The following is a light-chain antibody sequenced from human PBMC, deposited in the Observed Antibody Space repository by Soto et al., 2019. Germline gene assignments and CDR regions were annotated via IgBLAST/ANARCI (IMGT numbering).Light chain of an antibody. CDR2: RNN. CDR1: SSNIGDNY. CDR3: VAWDESLSGCV. J-gene: IGLJ1*01. Sequence: QSVLTQPPSASGTPGQKVTISCSGSSSNIGDNYVYWHQQLPGTAPKLLIYRNNQRPSGVPDRFSGSKSGTSASLAISGLRSEDEADYYFVAWDESLSGCVFGPGTKVTVL. V-gene: IGLV1-47*01.